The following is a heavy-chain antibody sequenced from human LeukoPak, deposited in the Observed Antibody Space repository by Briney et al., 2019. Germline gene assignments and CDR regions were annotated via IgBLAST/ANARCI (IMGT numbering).Heavy chain of an antibody. CDR2: ISSSSSYI. J-gene: IGHJ5*02. Sequence: PGGSLRLSCAASVFTFSSYSMNWVRQAPGKGLEWVSSISSSSSYIYYADSLKCRFTISRDNAKNSLYLQMNSLIAEDTAVYYCARGYSCSWWFWFDTWGQGTLVTVSS. CDR1: VFTFSSYS. D-gene: IGHD6-13*01. V-gene: IGHV3-21*01. CDR3: ARGYSCSWWFWFDT.